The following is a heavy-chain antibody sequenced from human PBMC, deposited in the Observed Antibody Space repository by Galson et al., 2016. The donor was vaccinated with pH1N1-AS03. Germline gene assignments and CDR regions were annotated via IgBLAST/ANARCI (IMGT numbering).Heavy chain of an antibody. CDR1: GDSVSSNSVA. CDR2: TYYRSKWFN. V-gene: IGHV6-1*01. CDR3: ARPIKGGMDV. D-gene: IGHD5-24*01. Sequence: CAISGDSVSSNSVAWNWIRQSPSRGLEWLGRTYYRSKWFNEYPASVKSRITINSDTSKNQFSLQLNSVTHEDTALYFCARPIKGGMDVWGQGTTVTVSS. J-gene: IGHJ6*02.